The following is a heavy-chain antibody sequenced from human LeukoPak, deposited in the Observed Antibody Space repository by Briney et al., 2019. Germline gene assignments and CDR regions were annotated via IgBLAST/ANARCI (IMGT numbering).Heavy chain of an antibody. CDR3: ANLRRDVLLWFRESGYYFDY. J-gene: IGHJ4*02. Sequence: PGGSLRLSCAASGFTFSSYAMSWVRQAPGKGLERVSAISGSGGSTYYADSVKGRFTISRDNSKNTLYLQMNSLRAEDTAVYYCANLRRDVLLWFRESGYYFDYWGQGTLVTVSS. CDR2: ISGSGGST. D-gene: IGHD3-10*01. CDR1: GFTFSSYA. V-gene: IGHV3-23*01.